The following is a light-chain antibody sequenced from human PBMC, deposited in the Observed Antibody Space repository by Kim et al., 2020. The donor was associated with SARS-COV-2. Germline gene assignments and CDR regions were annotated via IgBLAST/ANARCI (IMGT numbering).Light chain of an antibody. CDR1: QSISSW. Sequence: PSTLSASVGDRVTITCRARQSISSWLAWYQQKPGKAPKLLIYKASSLESGVPSRFSGSGSGTEFTLTISSLQPDDFATYYCQQEYSFGQGTKLEIK. V-gene: IGKV1-5*03. J-gene: IGKJ2*01. CDR2: KAS. CDR3: QQEYS.